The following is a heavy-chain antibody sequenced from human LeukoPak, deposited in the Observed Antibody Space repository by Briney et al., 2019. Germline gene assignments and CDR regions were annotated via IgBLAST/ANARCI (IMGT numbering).Heavy chain of an antibody. D-gene: IGHD2-8*01. CDR1: GYNFISYY. V-gene: IGHV1-46*01. CDR2: INPSGGST. CDR3: AREDVVLVDAVRYCYYGMDV. J-gene: IGHJ6*02. Sequence: GASVKVSCKASGYNFISYYMHWVRQAPGQGLEWMGIINPSGGSTSYAQKFQDRVTMTRDTSTSAAYMELSSLKSEDTAVYYWAREDVVLVDAVRYCYYGMDVWSQGTTVTVSS.